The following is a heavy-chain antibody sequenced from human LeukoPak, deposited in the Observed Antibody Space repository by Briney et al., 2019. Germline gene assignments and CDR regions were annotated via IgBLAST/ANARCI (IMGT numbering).Heavy chain of an antibody. J-gene: IGHJ4*02. Sequence: ASVKVSCKASGYTFISYYMHWVRQAPGQGLEWMGIIKPSGGSTSYAQKFQGRVTMTRDTSMSTVYMELSSLRSEDTAVYYCAREGGSGSYSYHFDFWGQGAPLTVSS. D-gene: IGHD1-26*01. CDR1: GYTFISYY. CDR3: AREGGSGSYSYHFDF. V-gene: IGHV1-46*01. CDR2: IKPSGGST.